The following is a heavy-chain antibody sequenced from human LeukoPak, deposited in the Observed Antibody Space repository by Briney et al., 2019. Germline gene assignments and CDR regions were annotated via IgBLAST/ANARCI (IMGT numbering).Heavy chain of an antibody. J-gene: IGHJ4*02. CDR3: ARALSSTTGWYYFDH. CDR2: IRYDGSDK. CDR1: VFTFSYYG. V-gene: IGHV3-33*01. D-gene: IGHD6-19*01. Sequence: GRSLRLSCAASVFTFSYYGMHWVRQAPGKGLEWVTFIRYDGSDKYYADSVKGRFTISRDNSKNTLDLHMNSLRAEDTAVYYCARALSSTTGWYYFDHWGQGTLVTVSS.